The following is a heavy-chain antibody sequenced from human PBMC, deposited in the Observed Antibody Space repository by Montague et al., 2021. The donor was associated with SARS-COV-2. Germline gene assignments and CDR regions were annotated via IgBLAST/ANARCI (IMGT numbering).Heavy chain of an antibody. CDR2: HYNSGST. V-gene: IGHV4-59*12. Sequence: SETLSLTCTVSGDSISRYYWGWIRQPPGKGLEWMGYHYNSGSTSXXPTLKSRIAMSVDTSENRFSLKLFSVTAADTAVYYCARVVVDASGWYHFDYWGQGALVTVSS. CDR3: ARVVVDASGWYHFDY. J-gene: IGHJ4*02. CDR1: GDSISRYY. D-gene: IGHD6-19*01.